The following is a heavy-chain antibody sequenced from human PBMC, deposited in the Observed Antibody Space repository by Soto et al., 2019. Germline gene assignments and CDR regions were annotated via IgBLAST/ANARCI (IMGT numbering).Heavy chain of an antibody. V-gene: IGHV1-18*01. CDR1: SYTFNSYG. D-gene: IGHD2-15*01. J-gene: IGHJ6*02. CDR2: ISAYNGNT. Sequence: ASVKVSCKASSYTFNSYGISWVRPAPGQGLVWMGWISAYNGNTNYAQKFQGRVTMTTDTPTSTAYMELRSRTSVDTAVYYCAREGYCSSGSCALYYHDYFGMDVWGQGTTVTVYS. CDR3: AREGYCSSGSCALYYHDYFGMDV.